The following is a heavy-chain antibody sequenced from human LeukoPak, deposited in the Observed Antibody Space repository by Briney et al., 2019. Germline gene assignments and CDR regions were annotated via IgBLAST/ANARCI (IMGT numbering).Heavy chain of an antibody. J-gene: IGHJ4*02. D-gene: IGHD3-16*02. V-gene: IGHV4-59*08. CDR2: IYYSGST. Sequence: PSETLSLTCTVSGGSISSYYWSWIRQPPGKGLKWIGYIYYSGSTNYNPSLKSRVTISVDTSKNQFSLKLSSVTAADTAVYYCARHLYDYVWGSYRFDYWGQGTLVTVSS. CDR1: GGSISSYY. CDR3: ARHLYDYVWGSYRFDY.